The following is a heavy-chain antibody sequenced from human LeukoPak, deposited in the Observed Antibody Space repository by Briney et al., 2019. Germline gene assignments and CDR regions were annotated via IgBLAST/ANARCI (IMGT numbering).Heavy chain of an antibody. D-gene: IGHD5-18*01. CDR3: ARGSYGHFDR. J-gene: IGHJ4*02. V-gene: IGHV4-4*07. Sequence: SEPLSLTCSVSGGSINDYYWNWIRQPAGKGLEWIGRFYSSGGTYYNPSLKSPVSISVDKSKNQFSLKLSSVTAADTAVYYCARGSYGHFDRWGQGTLVTVSS. CDR2: FYSSGGT. CDR1: GGSINDYY.